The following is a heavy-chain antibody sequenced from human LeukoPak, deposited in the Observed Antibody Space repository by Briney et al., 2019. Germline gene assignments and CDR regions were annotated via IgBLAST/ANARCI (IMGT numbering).Heavy chain of an antibody. J-gene: IGHJ4*02. CDR1: GFSITTND. Sequence: GGSLRLSCTASGFSITTNDMNWVRPAPGKGPEWVALIYISGITKYADSVQGRFTISRDNSKSTLYLQMNSLRAEDTAVYYCAKRSPPYWGQGTLVTVSS. V-gene: IGHV3-66*04. CDR2: IYISGIT. CDR3: AKRSPPY. D-gene: IGHD3-10*01.